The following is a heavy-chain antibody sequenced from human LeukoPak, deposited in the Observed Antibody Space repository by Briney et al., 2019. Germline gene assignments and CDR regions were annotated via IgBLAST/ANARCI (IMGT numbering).Heavy chain of an antibody. V-gene: IGHV4-31*03. J-gene: IGHJ4*02. CDR3: ARDLGGYSYFDY. Sequence: SQTLSLTCTVSGGSINSGGYYWSWIRQHPGKGLEWIGYIYYSGSTYYSPSLKSRVTISVDTSKNQFSLKLSSVTAADAAVYYCARDLGGYSYFDYWGQGTLVTVSS. CDR2: IYYSGST. CDR1: GGSINSGGYY. D-gene: IGHD5-18*01.